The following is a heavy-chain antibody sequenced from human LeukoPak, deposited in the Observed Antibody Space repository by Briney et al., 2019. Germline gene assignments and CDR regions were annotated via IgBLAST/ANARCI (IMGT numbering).Heavy chain of an antibody. V-gene: IGHV1-2*02. Sequence: ASVKVSCKASGYTFTGYYMHWVREAPGQGLEWMGWINPNSGGTNYAQKFQGRVTMTRDTSISTAYMELSRLRSDDTAVYFCARETQYCSGDLCYQIDYYYGMDVWGQGTTVTVSS. D-gene: IGHD2-15*01. CDR2: INPNSGGT. CDR3: ARETQYCSGDLCYQIDYYYGMDV. CDR1: GYTFTGYY. J-gene: IGHJ6*02.